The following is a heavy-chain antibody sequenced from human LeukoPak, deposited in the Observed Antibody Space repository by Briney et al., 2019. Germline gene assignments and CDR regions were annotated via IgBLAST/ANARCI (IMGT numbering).Heavy chain of an antibody. CDR2: IKQDGSEK. Sequence: GSLRLSCAASGFTFSNYWMSWVRQAPGKGLEWVASIKQDGSEKHYVDSVKGRFTISRDNAKNSLYLQMNSPRADDTAVYYCARLYSSSVNFWGQGTMVTASS. CDR1: GFTFSNYW. CDR3: ARLYSSSVNF. V-gene: IGHV3-7*01. D-gene: IGHD6-13*01. J-gene: IGHJ4*02.